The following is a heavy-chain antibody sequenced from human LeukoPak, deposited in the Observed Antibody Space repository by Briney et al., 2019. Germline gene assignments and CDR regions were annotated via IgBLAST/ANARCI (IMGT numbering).Heavy chain of an antibody. CDR1: GGSISSYY. D-gene: IGHD6-13*01. Sequence: SETLPLTCTVSGGSISSYYWSWIRQPPGKGLEWIGYIYYSGSTNYNPSLKSRVTISVDTSKSQFSLKLSSVTAADTAVYYCARGRIAAAGTGPYYYGMDVWGQGTTVTVSS. V-gene: IGHV4-59*01. J-gene: IGHJ6*02. CDR3: ARGRIAAAGTGPYYYGMDV. CDR2: IYYSGST.